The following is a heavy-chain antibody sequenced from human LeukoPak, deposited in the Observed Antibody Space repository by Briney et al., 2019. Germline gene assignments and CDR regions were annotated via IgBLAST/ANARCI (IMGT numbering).Heavy chain of an antibody. CDR3: ARDPGSVGKYYFDY. D-gene: IGHD3-10*01. CDR1: GGSISSSSYY. CDR2: IYYSGIT. V-gene: IGHV4-39*07. Sequence: SETLSLTCTVSGGSISSSSYYWGWIRQPPGKGLEWIGSIYYSGITYYNPSLKSRVTMSVDTSKNQFSLKLSSVTAADTAVYYCARDPGSVGKYYFDYWGQGTLVTVSS. J-gene: IGHJ4*02.